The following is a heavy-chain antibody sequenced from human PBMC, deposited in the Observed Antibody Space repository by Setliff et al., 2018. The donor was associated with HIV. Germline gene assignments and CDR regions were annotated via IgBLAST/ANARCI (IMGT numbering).Heavy chain of an antibody. CDR3: ARPMEIGRHPVAGQRDAFDI. D-gene: IGHD6-19*01. Sequence: GSLRLSCASSGFTFSSYAMTWVRQAPGKGLECVAVISGSGGDTYYADSVKGRFVISREKSKSTLYLQMNSLRAEDTAVYYCARPMEIGRHPVAGQRDAFDIWGQGTMVTVSS. CDR2: ISGSGGDT. CDR1: GFTFSSYA. V-gene: IGHV3-23*01. J-gene: IGHJ3*02.